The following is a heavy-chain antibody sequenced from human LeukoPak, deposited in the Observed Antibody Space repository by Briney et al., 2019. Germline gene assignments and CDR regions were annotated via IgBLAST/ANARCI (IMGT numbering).Heavy chain of an antibody. CDR3: EREDSSSSWFDP. CDR2: IIPIFGTA. Sequence: GASVKVSCKASGCTFNSYAISWVRQAPGQGLEWMGGIIPIFGTANYAQKFQGRVTITRDESTSTAYMELSSLRSDDTAVYYCEREDSSSSWFDPWGEGTLVTVSS. J-gene: IGHJ5*02. V-gene: IGHV1-69*05. D-gene: IGHD6-13*01. CDR1: GCTFNSYA.